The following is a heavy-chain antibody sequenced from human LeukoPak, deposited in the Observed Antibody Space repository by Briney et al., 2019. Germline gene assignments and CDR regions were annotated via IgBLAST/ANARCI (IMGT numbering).Heavy chain of an antibody. CDR3: ARGPRK. CDR1: GGSITIGTW. CDR2: VYYSGSP. J-gene: IGHJ3*01. V-gene: IGHV4-4*02. Sequence: SGTLSLTCAVSGGSITIGTWWTWVRQPPGQGLEWIGEVYYSGSPNYNSSLKSRVTISLDKTKNQFLLNLTSVTAADTAVYYCARGPRKWGQGTMVTVSS.